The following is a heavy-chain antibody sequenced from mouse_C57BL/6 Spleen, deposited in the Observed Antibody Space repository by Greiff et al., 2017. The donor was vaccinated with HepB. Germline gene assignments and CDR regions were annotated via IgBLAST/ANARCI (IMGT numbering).Heavy chain of an antibody. CDR2: IDPSDSYT. CDR1: GYTFTSYW. D-gene: IGHD1-1*01. Sequence: VQLQQPGAELVMPGASVKLSCKASGYTFTSYWMHWVKQRPGQGLEWIGEIDPSDSYTNYNQKFKGKSTLTVDKSSSTAYMQLRSLTSEDSAVYYCARGDTTVPGFAYWGQGTLVTVSA. V-gene: IGHV1-69*01. J-gene: IGHJ3*01. CDR3: ARGDTTVPGFAY.